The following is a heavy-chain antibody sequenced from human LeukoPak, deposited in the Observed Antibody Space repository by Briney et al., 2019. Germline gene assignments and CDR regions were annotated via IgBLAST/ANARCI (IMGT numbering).Heavy chain of an antibody. CDR2: IYSSGNT. CDR1: GASISSSNYY. D-gene: IGHD3-16*01. J-gene: IGHJ4*02. CDR3: ARLWGIPNY. V-gene: IGHV4-39*07. Sequence: SETLSLTCAVSGASISSSNYYWGWVRQSPGKGLEWIGNIYSSGNTYYNASLKSRVTISVDTSKNQFSLKLSSVTAADTAVYYCARLWGIPNYWGQGTLVTVSS.